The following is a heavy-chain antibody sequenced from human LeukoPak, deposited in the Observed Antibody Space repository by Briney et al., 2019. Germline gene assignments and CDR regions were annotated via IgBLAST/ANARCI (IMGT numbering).Heavy chain of an antibody. CDR2: ISWNSGSI. J-gene: IGHJ4*02. CDR1: GFTFDDYA. D-gene: IGHD2-21*02. Sequence: PGGSLRLSCAASGFTFDDYAMHWVRQAPGKGLEWVSGISWNSGSIGYADSVKGRFTIPRDNAKNSLYLQMNSLRAEDTALYYCAKDSRRVTGGVDYWGQGTLVTVSS. CDR3: AKDSRRVTGGVDY. V-gene: IGHV3-9*01.